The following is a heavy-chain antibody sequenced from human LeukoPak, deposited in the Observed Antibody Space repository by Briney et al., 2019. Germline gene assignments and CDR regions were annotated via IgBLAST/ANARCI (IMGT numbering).Heavy chain of an antibody. CDR1: GFTSSKYD. CDR3: ARDLHYYDSSGYYYYYGMDV. D-gene: IGHD3-22*01. CDR2: ICTAGNP. V-gene: IGHV3-13*05. J-gene: IGHJ6*02. Sequence: GGSLRLSCAAPGFTSSKYDMHWVRPATGKGLEWVSPICTAGNPNYPGSVKGRFTISRENAKNSLYLQMNSLRAGDTAVYYCARDLHYYDSSGYYYYYGMDVWGQGTTVTVSS.